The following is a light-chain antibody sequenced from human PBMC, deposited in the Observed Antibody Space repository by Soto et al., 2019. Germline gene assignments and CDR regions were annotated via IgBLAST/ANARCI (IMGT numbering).Light chain of an antibody. V-gene: IGKV1-8*01. CDR2: AAS. Sequence: AIRMTQSPSSLSASTGDRVTITCRASQGISSYLAWYQQKPGKAPKLQIYAASTLQSGVPSRFSGSGSGTDFTLTISCLQSEDFATYYCQQYYSYPPTFGQGTKVEIK. CDR3: QQYYSYPPT. CDR1: QGISSY. J-gene: IGKJ1*01.